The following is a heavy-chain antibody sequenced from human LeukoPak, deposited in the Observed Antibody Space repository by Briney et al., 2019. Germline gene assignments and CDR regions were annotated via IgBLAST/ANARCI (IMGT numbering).Heavy chain of an antibody. CDR1: GYTFTSYD. D-gene: IGHD2-2*01. Sequence: GASVKVSCKASGYTFTSYDINWVRQAPGQGLEWMGWMNPNSGNTGYAQKFQGGVTMTRNTSISTAYMELSSLRSEDTAVYYCARGGYCSSTSCIDYWGQGTLVAVSS. V-gene: IGHV1-8*01. CDR2: MNPNSGNT. CDR3: ARGGYCSSTSCIDY. J-gene: IGHJ4*02.